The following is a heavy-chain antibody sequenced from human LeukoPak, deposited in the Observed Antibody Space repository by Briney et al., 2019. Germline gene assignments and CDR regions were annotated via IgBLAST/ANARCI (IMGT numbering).Heavy chain of an antibody. CDR3: ARWAPGITGNPFDY. V-gene: IGHV4-34*01. J-gene: IGHJ4*02. D-gene: IGHD1-20*01. CDR1: GGSFSGYY. CDR2: INHSGST. Sequence: KTSETLSLTCAVCGGSFSGYYWSWIRQPPGKGLEWIGEINHSGSTNYNPSLKSRVTISVDTSKNQFSLKLSSVTAADTAVYYCARWAPGITGNPFDYWGQGTLVTVSS.